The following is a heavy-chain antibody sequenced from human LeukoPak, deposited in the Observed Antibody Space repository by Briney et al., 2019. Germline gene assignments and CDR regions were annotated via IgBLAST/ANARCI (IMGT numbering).Heavy chain of an antibody. J-gene: IGHJ4*02. V-gene: IGHV1-69*06. Sequence: GASVKVSSKASGGTFSSYAISWVRPAPGQGLEWMGGIIPIFGTANYAQKFQGRVTMTEDTSTDTAYMELSSLRSEDTAVYYCATLVVTAIPTYYFDYWGQGTLVTVSS. CDR1: GGTFSSYA. D-gene: IGHD2-21*02. CDR2: IIPIFGTA. CDR3: ATLVVTAIPTYYFDY.